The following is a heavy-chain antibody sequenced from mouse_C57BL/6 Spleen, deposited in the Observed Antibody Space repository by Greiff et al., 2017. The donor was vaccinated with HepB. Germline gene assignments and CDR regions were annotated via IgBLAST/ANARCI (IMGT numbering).Heavy chain of an antibody. CDR3: ARWDYYGSSYNFDV. D-gene: IGHD1-1*01. Sequence: QVQLQQSGAELARPGASVKLSCKASGYTFTSYGISWVKQRTGQGLEWIGEIYPRSGNTYYNEKFKGKATLTADKSSSTAYMELRSLTSEDSAVYFCARWDYYGSSYNFDVWGTGTTVTVSS. J-gene: IGHJ1*03. CDR2: IYPRSGNT. V-gene: IGHV1-81*01. CDR1: GYTFTSYG.